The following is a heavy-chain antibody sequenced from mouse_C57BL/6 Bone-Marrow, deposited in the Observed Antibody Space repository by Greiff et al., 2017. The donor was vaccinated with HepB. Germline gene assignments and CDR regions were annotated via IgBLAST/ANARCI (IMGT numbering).Heavy chain of an antibody. V-gene: IGHV1-4*01. CDR3: ARGHNYYAMDY. CDR2: INPSSGYT. J-gene: IGHJ4*01. Sequence: LQESGAELARPGASVKMSCKASGYTFTSYTMHWVKQRPGQGLEWIGYINPSSGYTKYNQKFKDKATLTADKSSSTAYMQLSSLTSEDSAVYYCARGHNYYAMDYWGQGTSVTVSS. CDR1: GYTFTSYT.